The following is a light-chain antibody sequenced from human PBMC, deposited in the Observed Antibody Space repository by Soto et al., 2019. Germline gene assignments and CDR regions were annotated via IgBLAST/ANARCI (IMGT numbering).Light chain of an antibody. CDR1: QSISSW. J-gene: IGKJ1*01. CDR3: QQYNSYWT. V-gene: IGKV1-5*03. Sequence: DITITLAPSTLSASVVDRVTGTCRASQSISSWLAWYQQKPGKAPKLLIYKASTLASGVPSRFSGSGSGTEFTLTINSLQPDDFAPYYCQQYNSYWTFGQGTKVDI. CDR2: KAS.